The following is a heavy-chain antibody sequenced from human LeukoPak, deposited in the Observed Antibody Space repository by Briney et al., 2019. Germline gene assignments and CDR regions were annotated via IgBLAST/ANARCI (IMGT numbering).Heavy chain of an antibody. Sequence: ASVKVSCKPSGYTFNTYGITWVRQAPGQGLVWMGWISPYNGNTNYAQKFQGRVTLTTDTSTSTAYMELRSLRSDDTAVYYCARGPHERSGYPDDWGQGTLVIVSS. CDR3: ARGPHERSGYPDD. J-gene: IGHJ4*02. CDR2: ISPYNGNT. V-gene: IGHV1-18*01. CDR1: GYTFNTYG. D-gene: IGHD3-22*01.